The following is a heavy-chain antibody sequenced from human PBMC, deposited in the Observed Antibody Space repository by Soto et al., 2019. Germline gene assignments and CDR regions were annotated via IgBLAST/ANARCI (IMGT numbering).Heavy chain of an antibody. CDR1: GGSISSYY. V-gene: IGHV4-59*01. CDR3: ARGSRVDWFDP. Sequence: QVQLQESGPGLVKPSETLSLTCTVSGGSISSYYWSWIRQPPGKGLEWIGYIYYSGSTNYNPSLKSRVTMSVDTSKNQFSLKLSSVTAADTAVYYCARGSRVDWFDPWGQGTLVTVSS. D-gene: IGHD2-2*01. CDR2: IYYSGST. J-gene: IGHJ5*02.